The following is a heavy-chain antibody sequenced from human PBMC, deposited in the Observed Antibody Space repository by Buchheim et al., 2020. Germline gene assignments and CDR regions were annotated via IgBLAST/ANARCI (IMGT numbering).Heavy chain of an antibody. V-gene: IGHV3-11*06. CDR3: ARDLYYYDSSGSPHYYYYGMDV. Sequence: QVQLVESGGGLVKPGGSLRLSCAASGFTFSDYYMSWIRQAPGKGLEWVSYISSSSSYTNYADSVKGRFTISRDNAKNPLYLQMNSLRAEDTAVYYCARDLYYYDSSGSPHYYYYGMDVWGQGTT. D-gene: IGHD3-22*01. CDR2: ISSSSSYT. J-gene: IGHJ6*02. CDR1: GFTFSDYY.